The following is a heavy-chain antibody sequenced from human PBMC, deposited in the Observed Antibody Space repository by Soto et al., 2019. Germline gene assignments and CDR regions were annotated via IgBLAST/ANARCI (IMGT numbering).Heavy chain of an antibody. V-gene: IGHV3-21*01. CDR2: IISSSSYI. CDR3: ARGRDDAFDI. J-gene: IGHJ3*02. Sequence: PGGSLRLSCAASGFTFSSYSMNWVRQAPGKRMEMVSSIISSSSYIYYADSVKGRFTISRDNTKNSLYLQMNSLRAEDTAVYYCARGRDDAFDICGQGTMVTVS. CDR1: GFTFSSYS.